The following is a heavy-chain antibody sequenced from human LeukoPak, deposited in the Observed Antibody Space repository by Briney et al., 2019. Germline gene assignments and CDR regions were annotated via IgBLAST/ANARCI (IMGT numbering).Heavy chain of an antibody. V-gene: IGHV4-59*01. CDR2: IYNSETI. Sequence: PSETLSLTCTVSGGSINSYYWSWIRQPPGKGLEWIGYIYNSETITYNPSLTSRVTISLDTSKNQVSLKLTSVTAADTAVYYCVRVGGASSILSAFDIWGQGAMVTVSS. CDR3: VRVGGASSILSAFDI. D-gene: IGHD6-6*01. J-gene: IGHJ3*02. CDR1: GGSINSYY.